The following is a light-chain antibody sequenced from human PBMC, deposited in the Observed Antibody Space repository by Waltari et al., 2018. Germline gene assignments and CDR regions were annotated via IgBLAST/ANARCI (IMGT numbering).Light chain of an antibody. CDR3: QHRSNWPRT. J-gene: IGKJ1*01. V-gene: IGKV3-11*01. Sequence: DIVLTQSPATLSLSPGERATLSCRASQSVSSYLAWYQQTPGQAPRLLIYDASNRATGIPARFSGSGSGTDFTLTISSLEREDFAVYYCQHRSNWPRTFGQGTKVEIK. CDR1: QSVSSY. CDR2: DAS.